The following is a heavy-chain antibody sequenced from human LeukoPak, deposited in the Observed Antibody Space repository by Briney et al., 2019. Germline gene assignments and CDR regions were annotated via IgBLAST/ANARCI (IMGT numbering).Heavy chain of an antibody. CDR3: AKGAGPPWFDP. V-gene: IGHV4-4*07. D-gene: IGHD6-19*01. CDR2: MSSSGIS. Sequence: SETLSLTCTVSGGSISSYYWSWIRQPAGKGLEWIGRMSSSGISAYSPSLKSRVTISIDTSRNQFSMNLNSVTAADTAVYYCAKGAGPPWFDPWGQGTLVTVSS. J-gene: IGHJ5*02. CDR1: GGSISSYY.